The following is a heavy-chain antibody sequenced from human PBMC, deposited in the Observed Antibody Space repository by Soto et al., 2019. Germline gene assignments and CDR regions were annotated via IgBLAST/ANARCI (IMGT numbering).Heavy chain of an antibody. CDR2: IFYSGST. V-gene: IGHV4-59*01. CDR1: GGSISSYY. CDR3: ARGLATIVSCYFDC. J-gene: IGHJ4*02. D-gene: IGHD5-12*01. Sequence: QVQLQESGPGLVKPSETLSLTCTVSGGSISSYYWSWIRQPPGKGLEWIGYIFYSGSTNYSPSLKIRVTISVDTSKNQFSLRLSSVTAADTAVYYCARGLATIVSCYFDCWGQGTLVTVSS.